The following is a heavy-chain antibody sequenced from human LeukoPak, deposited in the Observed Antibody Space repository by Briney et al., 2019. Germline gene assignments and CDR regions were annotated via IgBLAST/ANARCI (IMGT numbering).Heavy chain of an antibody. CDR2: ISSSGSTI. Sequence: PGGSLRLSCAASGFTFSDYYMSWIRQAPGKGLEWVSYISSSGSTIYYADSVKGRFTISRDNAKNSLYLQMNSLRTEDTALYYCAKDFSDCGDYDYYFDYWGQGTLVTVSS. D-gene: IGHD4-17*01. V-gene: IGHV3-11*01. CDR3: AKDFSDCGDYDYYFDY. CDR1: GFTFSDYY. J-gene: IGHJ4*02.